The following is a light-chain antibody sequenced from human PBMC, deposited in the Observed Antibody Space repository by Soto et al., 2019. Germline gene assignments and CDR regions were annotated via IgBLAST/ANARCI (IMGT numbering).Light chain of an antibody. CDR2: WAS. CDR1: QSVLSSSNNKNY. CDR3: QQYYSTPPA. V-gene: IGKV4-1*01. J-gene: IGKJ1*01. Sequence: DIVMTQSPDSLAVSLGERASINCKSSQSVLSSSNNKNYLAWHQQKPGQPPKLLIYWASTRESGVPDRFSGSGSGTDFTLTINSLQAEDVAVYYCQQYYSTPPAFGQGTKVDI.